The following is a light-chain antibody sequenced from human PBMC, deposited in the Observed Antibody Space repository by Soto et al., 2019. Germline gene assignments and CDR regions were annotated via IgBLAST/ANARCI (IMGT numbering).Light chain of an antibody. CDR3: QHRGT. CDR1: QSISSSY. J-gene: IGKJ5*01. Sequence: ETVLTQSPGTLSVSPGERATLSCRASQSISSSYLAWYQQKPGQAPRLLIYGAPRRATGIPDRLSGSGSGTDFTLIISRLAPEDFAVYYCQHRGTFGQGTRLEIK. V-gene: IGKV3-20*01. CDR2: GAP.